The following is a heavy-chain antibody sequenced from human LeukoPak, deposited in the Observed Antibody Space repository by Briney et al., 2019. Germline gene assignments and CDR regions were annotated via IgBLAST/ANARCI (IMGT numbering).Heavy chain of an antibody. CDR3: ARDYLNYYDSSGYSAQYYYYGMDV. CDR1: GFTVSRNY. CDR2: IYSGGST. D-gene: IGHD3-22*01. J-gene: IGHJ6*02. Sequence: GGSLRLSCAASGFTVSRNYMSWVRQAPGKGLEWVSVIYSGGSTYYADSVKGRFTISRDNSKNTLYLQMNSLRAEDTAVYYCARDYLNYYDSSGYSAQYYYYGMDVWGQGTTVTVSS. V-gene: IGHV3-66*01.